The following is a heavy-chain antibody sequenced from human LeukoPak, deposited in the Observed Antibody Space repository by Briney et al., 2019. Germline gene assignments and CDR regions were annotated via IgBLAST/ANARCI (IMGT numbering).Heavy chain of an antibody. CDR1: GFTFSSYW. Sequence: GGSLRLSCAASGFTFSSYWMSWVRQAPGKGLEWVANIKQDGSEKYYVDSVKGRFTISRDNAKNSLYLQVNSLRAEDTAVYYCAREVSSSWYAYAFDIWGQGTMVTVSS. V-gene: IGHV3-7*01. CDR3: AREVSSSWYAYAFDI. J-gene: IGHJ3*02. D-gene: IGHD6-13*01. CDR2: IKQDGSEK.